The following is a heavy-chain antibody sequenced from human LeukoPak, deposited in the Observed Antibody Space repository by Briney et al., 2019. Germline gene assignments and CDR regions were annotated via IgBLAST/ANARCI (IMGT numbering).Heavy chain of an antibody. V-gene: IGHV1-18*01. CDR1: GYTFNIYG. Sequence: RASVKVSCEASGYTFNIYGIIWVRQAPGQGLEWVGWISTYNGNTNYAPNIRDRVTMTTDTSTSTAYMELRSLRSDDTAVYYCGRALFGGSDIYTPFSYWGQGTLVTVSS. CDR3: GRALFGGSDIYTPFSY. J-gene: IGHJ4*02. CDR2: ISTYNGNT. D-gene: IGHD3-10*01.